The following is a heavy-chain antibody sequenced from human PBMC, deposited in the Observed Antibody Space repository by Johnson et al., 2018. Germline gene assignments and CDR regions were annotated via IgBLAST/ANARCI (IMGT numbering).Heavy chain of an antibody. Sequence: QVQLVQSGGGVVQPGRSXRLSCAASGFTFNSYGMHWVRQAPGKGLEWVAVISYDGRNKYYADSVKGRFTISRDNSKNTLYLQMNSLRAEETAVYSFAKALNIEVAGVPPSDIWGQGTMVTVSS. CDR3: AKALNIEVAGVPPSDI. CDR1: GFTFNSYG. V-gene: IGHV3-30*18. CDR2: ISYDGRNK. J-gene: IGHJ3*02. D-gene: IGHD6-19*01.